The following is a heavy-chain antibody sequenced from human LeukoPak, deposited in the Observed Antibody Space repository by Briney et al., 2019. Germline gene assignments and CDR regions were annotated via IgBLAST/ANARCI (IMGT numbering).Heavy chain of an antibody. Sequence: GGFLRLSFAASGFTFSTSEMDWVRQAPGKGLEWGSYISSSGSTIYYADSVKGRFTISRDNAKNSLYLKMNSLRAEDTAVYYCAREGGIGFGELEDYWGQGTLVTVSS. D-gene: IGHD3-10*01. CDR2: ISSSGSTI. CDR1: GFTFSTSE. J-gene: IGHJ4*02. CDR3: AREGGIGFGELEDY. V-gene: IGHV3-48*03.